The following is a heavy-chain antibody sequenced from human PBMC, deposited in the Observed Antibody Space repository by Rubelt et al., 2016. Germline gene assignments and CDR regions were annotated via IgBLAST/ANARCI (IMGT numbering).Heavy chain of an antibody. CDR3: ARDYCSGGSCYSVFDY. CDR1: GYTFTSYD. J-gene: IGHJ4*02. D-gene: IGHD2-15*01. CDR2: MNPNSGNT. Sequence: QVQLVQSGAEVKKPEASVKVSCKASGYTFTSYDINWVRQATGQGLEWMGWMNPNSGNTGYAQKFQGRVTMTRNTSISTAYMELSSLRSEDTAVYYCARDYCSGGSCYSVFDYWGQGTLVTVSS. V-gene: IGHV1-8*01.